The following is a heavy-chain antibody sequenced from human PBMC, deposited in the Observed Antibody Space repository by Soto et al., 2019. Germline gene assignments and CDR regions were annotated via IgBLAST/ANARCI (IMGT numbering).Heavy chain of an antibody. CDR3: ARGYCSSTSCQYYFDF. J-gene: IGHJ4*02. V-gene: IGHV1-3*01. CDR2: INGGNGDT. D-gene: IGHD2-2*01. CDR1: GYTFTGYA. Sequence: VSCKASGYTFTGYAIHWVRQAPGQRHEWMGWINGGNGDTKYSQKFQGRVTITRDTSASTAYMELTSLGSEDTAVYHCARGYCSSTSCQYYFDFWGQGTLVTAPQ.